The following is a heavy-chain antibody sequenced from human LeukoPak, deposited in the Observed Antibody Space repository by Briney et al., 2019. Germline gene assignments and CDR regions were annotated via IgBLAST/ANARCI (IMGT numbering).Heavy chain of an antibody. D-gene: IGHD3-10*01. Sequence: GGSLRLSCTASGFTFSNFWMHWARQAPGKGLLWVSRISTDASSSDYADSVKGRFTISRDNANNTLYLQMKNLRAEDRAVYFCAGGGSGTMVIWGQGTLVTVSS. CDR3: AGGGSGTMVI. CDR2: ISTDASSS. J-gene: IGHJ4*02. CDR1: GFTFSNFW. V-gene: IGHV3-74*01.